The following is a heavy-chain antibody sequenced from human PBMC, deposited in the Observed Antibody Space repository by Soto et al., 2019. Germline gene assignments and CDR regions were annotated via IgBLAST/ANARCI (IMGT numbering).Heavy chain of an antibody. D-gene: IGHD2-15*01. CDR3: ASADGRYAPDY. J-gene: IGHJ4*02. CDR1: AGSISTYY. V-gene: IGHV4-59*01. Sequence: QVQLQESGPGLVKPSESLSLTCTVSAGSISTYYWSWIRQPPGKGLEWIGYIYYNDNINYSPSLKSRLTITVNTSKNQLSLNLTSVTAADAAVYYCASADGRYAPDYWGQGTLVTVSS. CDR2: IYYNDNI.